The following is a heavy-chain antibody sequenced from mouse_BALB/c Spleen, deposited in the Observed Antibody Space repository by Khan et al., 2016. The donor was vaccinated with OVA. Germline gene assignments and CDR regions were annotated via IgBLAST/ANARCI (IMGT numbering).Heavy chain of an antibody. Sequence: VQLQQSGAELVRPGASVKLSCKTSGYSFTSYWIHWVKQRSGQGLEWIARIYPGTDNTYYNEKLRDKATLTADKSSSTAYIQLSSLKSEDSAVXFCARAEALYYFAYWGHGPTLTVSS. V-gene: IGHV1S132*01. J-gene: IGHJ2*01. CDR1: GYSFTSYW. D-gene: IGHD1-1*01. CDR2: IYPGTDNT. CDR3: ARAEALYYFAY.